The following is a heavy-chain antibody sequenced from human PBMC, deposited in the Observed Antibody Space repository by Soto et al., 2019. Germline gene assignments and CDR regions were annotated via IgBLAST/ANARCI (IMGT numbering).Heavy chain of an antibody. J-gene: IGHJ3*02. V-gene: IGHV3-13*04. CDR1: GFTFSTYD. CDR3: ARGSQLRLVELSGGYAFDI. Sequence: EVQLVESGGGLVQPGGSLRLSCAASGFTFSTYDMHWVRQAPGKGLEWVSSMGTSDDPFYPGSVQGRFPISRENAKNSLYLQMTSLRAGYTAVYYCARGSQLRLVELSGGYAFDIWGQLTMVTVSS. D-gene: IGHD3-16*02. CDR2: MGTSDDP.